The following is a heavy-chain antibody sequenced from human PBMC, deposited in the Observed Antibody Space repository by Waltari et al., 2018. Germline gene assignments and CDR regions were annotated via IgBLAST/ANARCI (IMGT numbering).Heavy chain of an antibody. CDR3: ARTDPNYDFWSGPPRGYYMDV. V-gene: IGHV4-59*01. D-gene: IGHD3-3*01. CDR1: GGSISRYY. CDR2: IYYSGST. J-gene: IGHJ6*03. Sequence: QVQLQESVPGLAKPSETLSLTCTGSGGSISRYYWSWFRQPPGTGLGWIGYIYYSGSTNHNPSLKSRVTISVDTSKNQFSLKLSSVTAADTAVYYCARTDPNYDFWSGPPRGYYMDVWGKGTTVTISS.